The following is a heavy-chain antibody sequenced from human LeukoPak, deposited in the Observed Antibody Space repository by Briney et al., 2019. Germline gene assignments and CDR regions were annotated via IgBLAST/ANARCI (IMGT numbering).Heavy chain of an antibody. J-gene: IGHJ5*02. CDR2: IYYSGST. CDR3: ARAQPITIFGVVISSARLWFDP. Sequence: PSETLSLTCTVSGASISSGGYYWSWIRQHAGKGLDWIGYIYYSGSTYYHPSLKSRVTISVDTSKNQFSLKLSSVTAADTAVYYCARAQPITIFGVVISSARLWFDPWGQGTLVTVSS. CDR1: GASISSGGYY. D-gene: IGHD3-3*01. V-gene: IGHV4-31*03.